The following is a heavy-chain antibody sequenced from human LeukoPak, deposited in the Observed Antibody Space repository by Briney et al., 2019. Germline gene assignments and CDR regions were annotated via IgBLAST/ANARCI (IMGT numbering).Heavy chain of an antibody. CDR1: GYTFISYG. V-gene: IGHV1-18*01. CDR2: ISAYNGNT. CDR3: ARDHLGSLDY. J-gene: IGHJ4*02. Sequence: ASVKVSCKASGYTFISYGISWVRQAPGQGLEWMGWISAYNGNTNFAQKLQGRVTMTTDTSTSTAYMDLTSLRSDGTAVYYCARDHLGSLDYWGQGTLVTVSS. D-gene: IGHD7-27*01.